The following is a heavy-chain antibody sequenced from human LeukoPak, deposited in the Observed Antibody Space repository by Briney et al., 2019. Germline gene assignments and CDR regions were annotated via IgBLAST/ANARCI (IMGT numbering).Heavy chain of an antibody. J-gene: IGHJ4*02. CDR1: GFTFSSYA. V-gene: IGHV3-23*01. Sequence: GGSLRLSCVASGFTFSSYAMSWVRQAPGKGLEWVSEISYSGGSTYYADSVKGRFTISRDNSKNTLYLQMNSLRAEDTAVYYRAKDGYDFWSGYYSHTPFDYWGQGTLVTVSS. CDR3: AKDGYDFWSGYYSHTPFDY. CDR2: ISYSGGST. D-gene: IGHD3-3*01.